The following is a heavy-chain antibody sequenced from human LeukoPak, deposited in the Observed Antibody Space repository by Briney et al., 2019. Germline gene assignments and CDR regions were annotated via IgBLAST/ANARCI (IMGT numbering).Heavy chain of an antibody. J-gene: IGHJ4*02. Sequence: GGSLRLSCAASGFTFSSYSMNWVRQAPGKGLEWVSSISSSSSYIYYANSVKGRFTISRDNAKNSLYLQMNSLRAEDTAVYYCARGYYDSSGYAGCWGQGTLVTVSS. CDR1: GFTFSSYS. CDR3: ARGYYDSSGYAGC. V-gene: IGHV3-21*01. D-gene: IGHD3-22*01. CDR2: ISSSSSYI.